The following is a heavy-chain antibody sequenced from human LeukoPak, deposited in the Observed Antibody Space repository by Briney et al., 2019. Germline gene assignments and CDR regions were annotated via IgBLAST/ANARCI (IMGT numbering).Heavy chain of an antibody. CDR3: ARGQGTVTTH. J-gene: IGHJ4*02. D-gene: IGHD4-17*01. V-gene: IGHV4-34*01. CDR2: INHSGNA. Sequence: PSETLSLTCAVSGGSFSGYYWTWIRQPPGKGLEWIGEINHSGNANYNPSLKSRVTISLDMSENHFSLKLTPVIAADTAVYYCARGQGTVTTHWGQGTLVTVSS. CDR1: GGSFSGYY.